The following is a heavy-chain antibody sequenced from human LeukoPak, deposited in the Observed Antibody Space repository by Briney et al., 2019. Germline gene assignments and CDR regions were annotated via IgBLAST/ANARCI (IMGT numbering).Heavy chain of an antibody. J-gene: IGHJ4*02. Sequence: PGRSLRLSCAASGFTVNSYAMYWVRQAPGNGLEWVLGIFVSGGSANYADSVKGRFTISRDNSKNTVYLQIASLRVEDTAVYYCGKTTTGYSSGRYPGWPVDYWGQGTLVTVSS. CDR2: IFVSGGSA. D-gene: IGHD3-22*01. V-gene: IGHV3-23*01. CDR3: GKTTTGYSSGRYPGWPVDY. CDR1: GFTVNSYA.